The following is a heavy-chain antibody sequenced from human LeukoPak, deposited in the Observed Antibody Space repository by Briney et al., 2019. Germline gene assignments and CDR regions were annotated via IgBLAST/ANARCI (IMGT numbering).Heavy chain of an antibody. CDR1: GFTFSSYA. D-gene: IGHD3-3*01. J-gene: IGHJ5*02. Sequence: PGGSLRLSCAASGFTFSSYAMSWVRQAPGKGLEWVSAISGSGGSTYYADSVKGRFTISRDNSKNTLYLQMNSLRAEDTAVYYCAKDNQEDFWSGYGKFDPWGQGTLVTVSS. CDR3: AKDNQEDFWSGYGKFDP. CDR2: ISGSGGST. V-gene: IGHV3-23*01.